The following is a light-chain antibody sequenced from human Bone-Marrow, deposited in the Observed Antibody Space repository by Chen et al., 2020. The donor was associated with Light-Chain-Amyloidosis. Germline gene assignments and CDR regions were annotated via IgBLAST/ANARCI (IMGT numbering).Light chain of an antibody. CDR3: QQSYTTPRIT. CDR1: QNITNS. CDR2: SAS. J-gene: IGKJ3*01. Sequence: DIQMTHPPSSLSASVGDRVTITRRASQNITNSLHWYEQKPGKAPNLLIHSASRLQNGVPSRFSGSGSGTDFTLTISSMQPEDFATYHCQQSYTTPRITFGPGTKVDVK. V-gene: IGKV1-39*01.